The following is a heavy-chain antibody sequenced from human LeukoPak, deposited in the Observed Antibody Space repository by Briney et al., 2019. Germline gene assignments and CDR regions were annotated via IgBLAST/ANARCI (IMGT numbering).Heavy chain of an antibody. CDR2: ISSSSSVM. CDR3: AKDLRPIVVVITPDY. D-gene: IGHD3-22*01. Sequence: RAGGSLRLSCAASGFTFSSYSMNWVRQAPGKGLEWVASISSSSSVMYYADSVRGRFTISRDNPKNTLYLQMNSLRAEDTAVYYCAKDLRPIVVVITPDYWGQGTLVTVSS. CDR1: GFTFSSYS. V-gene: IGHV3-21*01. J-gene: IGHJ4*02.